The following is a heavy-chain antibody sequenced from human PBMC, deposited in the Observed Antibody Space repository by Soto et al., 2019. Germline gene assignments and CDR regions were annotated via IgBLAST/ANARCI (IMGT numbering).Heavy chain of an antibody. D-gene: IGHD3-10*01. CDR3: ARSGVRDAFDI. J-gene: IGHJ3*02. CDR1: GFTFSSYS. V-gene: IGHV3-48*01. CDR2: ISSSSSTI. Sequence: GGSLRLSCAASGFTFSSYSMNWVRQAPGKGLEWVSYISSSSSTIYYADSVKGRFTISRDNAKNSLYLQMNSLRAEDTAVYYCARSGVRDAFDIWGQGTMVTVSS.